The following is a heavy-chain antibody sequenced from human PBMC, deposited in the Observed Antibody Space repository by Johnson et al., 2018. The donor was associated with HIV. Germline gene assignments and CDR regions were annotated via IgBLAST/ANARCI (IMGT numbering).Heavy chain of an antibody. CDR2: IPFDGSNI. CDR1: GFAFSNYG. J-gene: IGHJ3*02. Sequence: QMQLVESGGGVVQPGNSLRLSCAASGFAFSNYGMHWVRQAPGKGLEWVAVIPFDGSNIKYANSVKGRLTISRDNYKNTLYLQLDNLRPEDTAVYYCAKGVTIFGVDIHDGFDMWGQGTMVTVSS. D-gene: IGHD3-3*01. V-gene: IGHV3-30*18. CDR3: AKGVTIFGVDIHDGFDM.